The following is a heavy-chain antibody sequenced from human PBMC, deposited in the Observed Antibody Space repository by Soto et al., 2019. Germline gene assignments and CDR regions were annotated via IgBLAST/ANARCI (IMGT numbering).Heavy chain of an antibody. J-gene: IGHJ4*02. D-gene: IGHD2-21*02. V-gene: IGHV4-31*03. CDR2: MFHSGST. CDR3: ARVTDPVVTASTPFDH. Sequence: PSLTCTVSGGSITSGGHYWAWIRQHPGKGLEWIGYMFHSGSTHYNPSLKSRISISVDTSKNQFSLKLSSVTAADTAVYYCARVTDPVVTASTPFDHWGQGALVTVSS. CDR1: GGSITSGGHY.